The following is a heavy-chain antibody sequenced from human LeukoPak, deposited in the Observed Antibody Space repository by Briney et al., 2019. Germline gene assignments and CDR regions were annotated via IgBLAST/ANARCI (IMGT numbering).Heavy chain of an antibody. CDR2: IKKDGSEK. CDR3: LTPRLAAVGMVY. CDR1: GFTFSSYD. V-gene: IGHV3-7*01. D-gene: IGHD6-13*01. J-gene: IGHJ4*02. Sequence: GGSLRLSCAASGFTFSSYDMNWVRQSPGKGLEWVANIKKDGSEKYYVDSVKGRFTISRDNAKKSLYLQMNSLRVEDTAVYYCLTPRLAAVGMVYWGQGTLVTVSS.